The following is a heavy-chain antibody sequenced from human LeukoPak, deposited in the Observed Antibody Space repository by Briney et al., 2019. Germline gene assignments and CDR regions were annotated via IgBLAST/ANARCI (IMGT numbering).Heavy chain of an antibody. J-gene: IGHJ6*02. Sequence: GESLKVSCKGSGYSFTSYWIGWVRQMPGKGLECMGIIYPGDSDTRYSPSFQGQVTISADKSISTAYLQWSSLKASDTAMYYCARHQGYYYYGMDVWGQGTTVTVSS. CDR2: IYPGDSDT. CDR1: GYSFTSYW. CDR3: ARHQGYYYYGMDV. V-gene: IGHV5-51*01.